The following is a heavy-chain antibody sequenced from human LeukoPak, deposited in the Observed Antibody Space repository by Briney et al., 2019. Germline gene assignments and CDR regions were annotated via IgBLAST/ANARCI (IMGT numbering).Heavy chain of an antibody. CDR2: IYYSGST. CDR3: ARGGRQQLVRWYYYYGMDV. D-gene: IGHD6-13*01. J-gene: IGHJ6*02. Sequence: PSETLSLTCTVSGGSISSYYWSWIRQPPGKGLEWIGYIYYSGSTNYNPSLKSRVTISVDTSKNQFSLKLSSVTAADTAVYYCARGGRQQLVRWYYYYGMDVWGQGTTVTVSS. V-gene: IGHV4-59*12. CDR1: GGSISSYY.